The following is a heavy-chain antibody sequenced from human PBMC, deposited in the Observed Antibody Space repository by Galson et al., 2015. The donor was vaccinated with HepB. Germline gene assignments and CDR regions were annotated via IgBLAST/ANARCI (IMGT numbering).Heavy chain of an antibody. D-gene: IGHD6-19*01. V-gene: IGHV3-7*01. CDR1: GFTFSSYW. CDR3: ARDLRGSGWYVDY. CDR2: IKQDGSEK. J-gene: IGHJ4*02. Sequence: SLRLSCAASGFTFSSYWMSWVRQAPGKGLEWVANIKQDGSEKYYVDSVKGRLTISRDNAKNSLYLQMNSLRAEETAVYYCARDLRGSGWYVDYWGQGTLVTVSS.